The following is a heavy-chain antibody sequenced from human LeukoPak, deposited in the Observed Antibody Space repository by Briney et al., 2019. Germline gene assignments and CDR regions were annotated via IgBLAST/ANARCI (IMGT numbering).Heavy chain of an antibody. V-gene: IGHV4-59*12. Sequence: SETLSLTCTVSGDLINDYYWTWIRKPPGKGLEWIGYIFYSGTTNYNPSLKSRVTISVDTSKNQFSLKLSSVTAADTAVYYCARGARVRYFDWLPDYWGQGTLVTVSS. CDR1: GDLINDYY. CDR3: ARGARVRYFDWLPDY. J-gene: IGHJ4*02. D-gene: IGHD3-9*01. CDR2: IFYSGTT.